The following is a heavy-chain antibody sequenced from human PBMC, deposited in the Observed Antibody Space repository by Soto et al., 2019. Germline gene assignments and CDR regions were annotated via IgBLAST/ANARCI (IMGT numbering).Heavy chain of an antibody. CDR1: GFSFSSYA. D-gene: IGHD5-12*01. V-gene: IGHV3-23*01. J-gene: IGHJ6*03. CDR3: AKYSGYDWAPLDYYYMDV. Sequence: EVQLFESGGGLVQPGGSLRLSCAASGFSFSSYAMSWVRQAPGKGLEWVSLISGSGGTRYYADSVKGRFTISRDNSKNTLYLQINSLRAEDTAVYYCAKYSGYDWAPLDYYYMDVWGKGTTVSVSS. CDR2: ISGSGGTR.